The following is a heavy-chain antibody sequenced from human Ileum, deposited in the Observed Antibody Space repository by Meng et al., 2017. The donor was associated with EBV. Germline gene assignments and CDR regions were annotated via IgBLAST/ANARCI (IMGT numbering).Heavy chain of an antibody. CDR2: IYYSGTT. D-gene: IGHD1-26*01. CDR3: ARNSESGSYIDY. Sequence: QGRRQESGPELVKPSDTLSRPCAVSGYSIRTTNWWGWIRQPPGKGLEWIGHIYYSGTTYNNPSLKSRVTMSIDPSKNQFSLKLSSVTAVDTAVYYCARNSESGSYIDYWGLGTLVTVSS. J-gene: IGHJ4*02. CDR1: GYSIRTTNW. V-gene: IGHV4-28*01.